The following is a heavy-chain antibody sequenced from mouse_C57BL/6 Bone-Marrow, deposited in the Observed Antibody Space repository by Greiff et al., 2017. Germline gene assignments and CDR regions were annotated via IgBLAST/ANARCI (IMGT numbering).Heavy chain of an antibody. CDR1: GYSFTGYY. D-gene: IGHD2-4*01. CDR3: ARTYDYEH. J-gene: IGHJ3*01. V-gene: IGHV1-42*01. CDR2: INPSTGGT. Sequence: EVQLVESGPELVKPGASVKISCKASGYSFTGYYMNWVKQSPEKSLEWIGEINPSTGGTTYNQKFKAKATLTVDKSSSTAYMQLKSLTSEDSAVYYCARTYDYEHWGQGTLVTVSA.